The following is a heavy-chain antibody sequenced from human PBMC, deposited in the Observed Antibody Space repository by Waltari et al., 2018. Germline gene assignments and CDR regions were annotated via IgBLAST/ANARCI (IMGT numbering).Heavy chain of an antibody. CDR3: ARDLTTVTDYYYYGMDV. D-gene: IGHD4-17*01. J-gene: IGHJ6*02. CDR2: IIPIFGTA. CDR1: GGTFSSYA. Sequence: QVQLVQSGAEVKKPGSSVKVSCKASGGTFSSYAISWVRQAPGQGLEWMGGIIPIFGTANYAQKFQGRVTITADESTSTAYMELSSLRSEDTAVYYCARDLTTVTDYYYYGMDVWGQGTTVTVSS. V-gene: IGHV1-69*13.